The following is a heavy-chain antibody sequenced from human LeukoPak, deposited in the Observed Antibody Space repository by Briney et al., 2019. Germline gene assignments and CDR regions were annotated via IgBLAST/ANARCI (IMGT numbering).Heavy chain of an antibody. J-gene: IGHJ6*03. CDR1: GFTFSSYA. Sequence: PGGSLRLSCAASGFTFSSYAMHWVRQAPGKGLEWVAVISYDGSNKYYADSVKGRFTISRDNSKNTLYLQMNSLRAEDTAVYYCARPLYYYYYMDVWAKGPRSPSP. CDR2: ISYDGSNK. CDR3: ARPLYYYYYMDV. V-gene: IGHV3-30-3*01.